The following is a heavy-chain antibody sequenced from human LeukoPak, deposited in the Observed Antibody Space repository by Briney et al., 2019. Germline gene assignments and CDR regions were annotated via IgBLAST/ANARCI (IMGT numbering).Heavy chain of an antibody. Sequence: KPSETLSLTCAVYGGSFSGYYWSWIRQPPGKGLEWIGEINHSGSTNYNPSLKSRVTISVDTSKNQFSLKLSSVTAADTAVYYCARGPITTFGVALYNWFDPWGQGTLVTVSS. CDR3: ARGPITTFGVALYNWFDP. CDR1: GGSFSGYY. J-gene: IGHJ5*02. CDR2: INHSGST. V-gene: IGHV4-34*01. D-gene: IGHD3-3*01.